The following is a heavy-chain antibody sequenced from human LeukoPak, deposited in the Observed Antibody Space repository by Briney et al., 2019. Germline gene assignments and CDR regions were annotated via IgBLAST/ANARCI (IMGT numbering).Heavy chain of an antibody. V-gene: IGHV3-23*01. CDR1: GFTFSSYA. Sequence: PGGSLRLSCTASGFTFSSYAMSWVRQAPGKGLEWVSAISGSGGSAYYADSVKGRFTISRDNSKNTLYLQMNSLRAEDTALYYCAKDIARGYSYGFRFDYWGQGTLVTVSS. J-gene: IGHJ4*02. D-gene: IGHD5-18*01. CDR2: ISGSGGSA. CDR3: AKDIARGYSYGFRFDY.